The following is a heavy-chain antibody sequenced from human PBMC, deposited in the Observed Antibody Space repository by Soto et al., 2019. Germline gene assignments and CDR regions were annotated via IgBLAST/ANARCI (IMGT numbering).Heavy chain of an antibody. Sequence: EVQLLESGGGLVQPGGSLRLSCAASGFTFSSYAMSWVRQAPGKGLEWVSAISGSGGSTYYADSVKGRFTISRDNSKNPLYLQMSRLRDDDTAVYYCAKASGWFGEFDYWGQGTLVTVSS. V-gene: IGHV3-23*01. CDR3: AKASGWFGEFDY. CDR1: GFTFSSYA. J-gene: IGHJ4*02. CDR2: ISGSGGST. D-gene: IGHD3-10*01.